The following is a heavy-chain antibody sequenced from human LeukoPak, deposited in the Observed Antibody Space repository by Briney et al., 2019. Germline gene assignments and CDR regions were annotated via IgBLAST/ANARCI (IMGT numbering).Heavy chain of an antibody. Sequence: PSETLSLTCTVSGGSISSYYWSWIRQPPGKGLEWIGYIYYGGSTNYNPSLKSRVTISVDTSKNQFSLKLSSVTAADTAVYYCARVSITMVRGVIIPYFDYWGQGTLVTVSS. CDR2: IYYGGST. CDR1: GGSISSYY. V-gene: IGHV4-59*01. CDR3: ARVSITMVRGVIIPYFDY. D-gene: IGHD3-10*01. J-gene: IGHJ4*02.